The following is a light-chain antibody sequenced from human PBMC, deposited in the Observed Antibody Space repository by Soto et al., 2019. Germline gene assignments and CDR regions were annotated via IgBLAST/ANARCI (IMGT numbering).Light chain of an antibody. CDR1: SSDVGLYNL. Sequence: QSALTQPASVSGSPGQSITIYCTGTSSDVGLYNLVSWYQQLPGKAPKLIIYEVNERPSGISDRFSGSKSGNTASLTISGLQDEDEADYYCCSYVGSSILMFGGGTKLTVL. V-gene: IGLV2-23*02. CDR3: CSYVGSSILM. J-gene: IGLJ3*02. CDR2: EVN.